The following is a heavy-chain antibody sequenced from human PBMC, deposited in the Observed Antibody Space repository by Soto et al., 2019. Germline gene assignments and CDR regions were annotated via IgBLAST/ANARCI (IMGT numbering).Heavy chain of an antibody. Sequence: SETLSLTCTVSGGSISSSSHYWAWIRQPPGKGLEWIGSIYYDGGTHFYPSLESRVTISAAMSKNQFSLRLNSVTAADTAVYYCARPYYDSSGYWGAMDIWGQGTMVTVSS. CDR1: GGSISSSSHY. V-gene: IGHV4-39*01. CDR2: IYYDGGT. J-gene: IGHJ3*02. CDR3: ARPYYDSSGYWGAMDI. D-gene: IGHD3-22*01.